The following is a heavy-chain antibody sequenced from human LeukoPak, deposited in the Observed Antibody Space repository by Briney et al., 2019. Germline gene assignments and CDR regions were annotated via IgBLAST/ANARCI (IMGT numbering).Heavy chain of an antibody. CDR3: ARALHGSPDW. CDR1: GFTFTTFW. V-gene: IGHV3-74*01. D-gene: IGHD2-2*03. J-gene: IGHJ4*02. CDR2: INTDGRTT. Sequence: GGSLRLSCAASGFTFTTFWMNWVRQAPGEGLVWVSLINTDGRTTTYADSVKGRFTISRDNAKNTLYLQMNSLRAEDTAVYYCARALHGSPDWWGQGTLVTVSS.